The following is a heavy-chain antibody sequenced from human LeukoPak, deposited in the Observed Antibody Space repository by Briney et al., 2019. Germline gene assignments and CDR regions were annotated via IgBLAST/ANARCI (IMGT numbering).Heavy chain of an antibody. D-gene: IGHD3-16*01. J-gene: IGHJ6*03. V-gene: IGHV1-18*01. CDR1: GYTFTSYG. CDR3: ARGSGKRLGYYYMDV. Sequence: EASVKVSCKASGYTFTSYGISWVRQAPGQGLEWMGWISAYNGNTNYAQKLQGRVTMTTDTSTSTAYMELGSLRSDDTAVYYCARGSGKRLGYYYMDVWGKGTTVTVSS. CDR2: ISAYNGNT.